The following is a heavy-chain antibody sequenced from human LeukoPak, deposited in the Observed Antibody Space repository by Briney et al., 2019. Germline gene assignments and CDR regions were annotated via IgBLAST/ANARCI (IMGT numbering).Heavy chain of an antibody. D-gene: IGHD3-9*01. V-gene: IGHV3-33*01. Sequence: GGSLRLSCAASGFTFSTYGMHWVRQAPGKGLEWVAVIWYDGSNKYYADSVRDRFTISRDNSKNTLYLQMNSLRAEDTAVYYCARASYFDWLPPTNAFDIWGQGTMVTVSS. CDR2: IWYDGSNK. CDR3: ARASYFDWLPPTNAFDI. CDR1: GFTFSTYG. J-gene: IGHJ3*02.